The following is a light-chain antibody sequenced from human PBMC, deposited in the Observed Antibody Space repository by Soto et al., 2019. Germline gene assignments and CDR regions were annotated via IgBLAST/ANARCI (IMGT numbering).Light chain of an antibody. CDR2: DAS. Sequence: DIQITQSPSTLSGSVGDRVTVTCRASQTISSWLAWYQQKPGKAPKLLIYDASSLESGVPSRLSVGGSGTEFTITIRSLQPDDFATYYCQQYNSYWTFGQGTKVDIK. J-gene: IGKJ1*01. V-gene: IGKV1-5*01. CDR3: QQYNSYWT. CDR1: QTISSW.